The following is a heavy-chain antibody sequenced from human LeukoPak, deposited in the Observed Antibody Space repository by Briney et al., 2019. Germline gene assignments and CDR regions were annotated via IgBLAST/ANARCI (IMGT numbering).Heavy chain of an antibody. CDR1: GFTFDDYG. CDR2: INWNGGST. CDR3: ARDRYSSGWYRGDLDY. V-gene: IGHV3-20*04. D-gene: IGHD6-19*01. Sequence: RSGGSLRLSCAASGFTFDDYGMSWVRHAPGKGLEWVSGINWNGGSTGYADSVKGRFTISRDNAKNSLYLQMNSLRAEDTALYYCARDRYSSGWYRGDLDYWGQGTLVTVSS. J-gene: IGHJ4*02.